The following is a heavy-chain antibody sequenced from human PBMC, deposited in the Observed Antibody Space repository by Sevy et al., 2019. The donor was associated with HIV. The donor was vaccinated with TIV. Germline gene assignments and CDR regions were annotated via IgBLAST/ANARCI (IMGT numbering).Heavy chain of an antibody. CDR2: IYYSGNT. D-gene: IGHD1-26*01. Sequence: SETLSLTCTVSGGSISSGGYYWNWVRQHPETGLEWIGYIYYSGNTYYNPSLKSRVSITIDTSKNQFSLRLSSLTAADTAVYYSARGGNYGMDVWGQGTTVTVSS. J-gene: IGHJ6*02. CDR3: ARGGNYGMDV. CDR1: GGSISSGGYY. V-gene: IGHV4-31*03.